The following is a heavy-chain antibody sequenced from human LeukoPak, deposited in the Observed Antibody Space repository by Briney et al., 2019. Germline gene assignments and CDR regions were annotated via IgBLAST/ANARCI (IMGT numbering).Heavy chain of an antibody. J-gene: IGHJ6*03. CDR2: INHSGST. Sequence: PSETLSLTCAVYGGSFSGYYWSWIRQPPGKGLEWIGEINHSGSTNYNPSLKSRVTISVDTSKNQFSLKLSSVTAADTAVYYCARGTSTIFGMASYYYYMDVWGKGTTVTVSS. V-gene: IGHV4-34*01. CDR3: ARGTSTIFGMASYYYYMDV. D-gene: IGHD3-3*01. CDR1: GGSFSGYY.